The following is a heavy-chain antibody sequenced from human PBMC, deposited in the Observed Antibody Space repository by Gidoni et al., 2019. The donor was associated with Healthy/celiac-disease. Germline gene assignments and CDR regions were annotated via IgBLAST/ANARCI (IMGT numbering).Heavy chain of an antibody. D-gene: IGHD6-19*01. V-gene: IGHV4-39*07. CDR2: IYYSGST. CDR1: GGSISSSSYY. J-gene: IGHJ4*02. CDR3: ARDRNGIVVGDY. Sequence: QLQLQESGPGLVKPSETLSLPCTVSGGSISSSSYYWGWIRQPPGKGLEWIGSIYYSGSTYYNPSLKSRVTISVDTSKNQFSLKLSSVTAADTAVYYCARDRNGIVVGDYWGQGTLVTVSS.